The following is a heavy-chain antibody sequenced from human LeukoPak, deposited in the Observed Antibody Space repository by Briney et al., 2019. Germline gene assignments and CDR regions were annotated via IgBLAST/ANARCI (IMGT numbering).Heavy chain of an antibody. J-gene: IGHJ4*02. CDR2: IFHSGTT. Sequence: SETLSLTCAVSGYSISSGYHWGWIRQPPGKGLEWIGTIFHSGTTYYNPSLTSRVTISVDTSKNQFSLKLSSVTAADTAVYYCATDIESSGKPFDYWGQGTLVTVSS. D-gene: IGHD1-26*01. CDR3: ATDIESSGKPFDY. V-gene: IGHV4-38-2*01. CDR1: GYSISSGYH.